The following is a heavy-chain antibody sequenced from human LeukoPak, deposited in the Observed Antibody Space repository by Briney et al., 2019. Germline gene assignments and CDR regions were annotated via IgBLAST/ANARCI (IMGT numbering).Heavy chain of an antibody. Sequence: GGSLRLSCAASGFTFDDYGMSWVRHAPGKGLEWVSGINWNGGSTGYADSVKGRFTISRDNAKNSLYLQMNSLRAEDTALYYCARLGTWDIVVVPAAYLDYWGQGTLVTVSS. CDR1: GFTFDDYG. J-gene: IGHJ4*02. CDR3: ARLGTWDIVVVPAAYLDY. CDR2: INWNGGST. V-gene: IGHV3-20*04. D-gene: IGHD2-2*01.